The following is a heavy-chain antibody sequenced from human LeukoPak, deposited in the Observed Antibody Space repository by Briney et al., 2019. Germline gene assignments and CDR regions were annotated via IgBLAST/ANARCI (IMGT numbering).Heavy chain of an antibody. Sequence: GGSLRLSRAVSGFTYSNHDMSWVRQAPGKGLEWVSDISGSGGSTYYADSVKGRFTISRDNSKNTLYLQMNSLRAEDTAVYYCEKDSGCSSRGQ. V-gene: IGHV3-23*01. CDR2: ISGSGGST. CDR1: GFTYSNHD. J-gene: IGHJ6*01. CDR3: EKDSGCSS. D-gene: IGHD6-13*01.